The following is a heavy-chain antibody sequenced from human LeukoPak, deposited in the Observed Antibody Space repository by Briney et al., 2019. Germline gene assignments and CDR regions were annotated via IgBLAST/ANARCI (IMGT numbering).Heavy chain of an antibody. D-gene: IGHD6-13*01. CDR3: ARDFAYSRLDS. J-gene: IGHJ4*02. CDR2: TNPDGAVK. CDR1: GFTFSSYG. Sequence: GGSLRLSCAASGFTFSSYGMHWVRQAPGKGLEWVASTNPDGAVKYHAHSLKGRFTISRDNAENSLYLQMNSLRAEDTALYYCARDFAYSRLDSWGQGTLVTVSS. V-gene: IGHV3-7*03.